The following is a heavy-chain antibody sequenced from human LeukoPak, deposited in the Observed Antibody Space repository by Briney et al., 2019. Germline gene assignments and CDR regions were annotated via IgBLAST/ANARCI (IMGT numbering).Heavy chain of an antibody. J-gene: IGHJ6*02. D-gene: IGHD2-15*01. CDR3: ARSHCSGGSCYWGSYYYYYGMDV. V-gene: IGHV4-30-4*01. Sequence: PSETLSLTCAVYGGSFSGYYWSWIRQPPGKGLEWIGYIYYSGSTYYNPSLKSRVTISVDTSKNQFSLKLSSVTAADTAVYYCARSHCSGGSCYWGSYYYYYGMDVWGQGTTVTVSS. CDR2: IYYSGST. CDR1: GGSFSGYY.